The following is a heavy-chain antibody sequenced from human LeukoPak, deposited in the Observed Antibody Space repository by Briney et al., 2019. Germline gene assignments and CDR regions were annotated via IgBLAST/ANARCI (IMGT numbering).Heavy chain of an antibody. V-gene: IGHV4-59*01. J-gene: IGHJ5*02. CDR3: ARDYYDSSGYLGFRFDP. Sequence: SETLSLTCTVSGGSISSYYWSWIRQPPGKGLEWIGYIYYSGSTNYNPSLKSRVTISVDTSKNQSSLKLSSVTAADTAVYYCARDYYDSSGYLGFRFDPRGQGTLVTVSS. CDR2: IYYSGST. D-gene: IGHD3-22*01. CDR1: GGSISSYY.